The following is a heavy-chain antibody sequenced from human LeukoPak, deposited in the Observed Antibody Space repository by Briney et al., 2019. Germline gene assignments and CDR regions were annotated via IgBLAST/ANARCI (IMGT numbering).Heavy chain of an antibody. D-gene: IGHD3-10*01. J-gene: IGHJ4*02. V-gene: IGHV4-34*01. Sequence: SETLSLTCAVYGGSFSGYYWSWIRQPPGNGLEWIGEINHSGSTNYNPSLKSRVTISVDTSKNQFSLKLSSVTAADTAVYYCARENGSSADDYWGQGTLVTVSS. CDR2: INHSGST. CDR3: ARENGSSADDY. CDR1: GGSFSGYY.